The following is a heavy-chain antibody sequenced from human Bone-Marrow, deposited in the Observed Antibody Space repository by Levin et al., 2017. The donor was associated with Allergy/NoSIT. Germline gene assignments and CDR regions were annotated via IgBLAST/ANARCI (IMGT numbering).Heavy chain of an antibody. CDR2: ISWNSGSI. CDR1: GFTFDDYA. CDR3: AKRMAYYYGMDV. J-gene: IGHJ6*02. D-gene: IGHD5-24*01. V-gene: IGHV3-9*01. Sequence: GGSLRLSCAASGFTFDDYAMHWVRQAPGKGLEWVSGISWNSGSIGYADSVKGRFTISRDNAKNSLYLQMNSLRAEDTALYYCAKRMAYYYGMDVWGQGTTVTVSS.